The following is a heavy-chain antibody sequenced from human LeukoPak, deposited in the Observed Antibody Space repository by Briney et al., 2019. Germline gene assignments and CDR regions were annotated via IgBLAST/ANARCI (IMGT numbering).Heavy chain of an antibody. V-gene: IGHV3-23*01. Sequence: GGSLRLSYAASGFTFSSYAMSWVRQAPGKGLEWVSAISGSGGSTYYADSVKARFTISRDNSKNTLYLQMNSLRAEDTAVYYCAKDRWEETYYGSGSYWDYWGQGTLVTVSS. CDR1: GFTFSSYA. D-gene: IGHD3-10*01. CDR2: ISGSGGST. CDR3: AKDRWEETYYGSGSYWDY. J-gene: IGHJ4*02.